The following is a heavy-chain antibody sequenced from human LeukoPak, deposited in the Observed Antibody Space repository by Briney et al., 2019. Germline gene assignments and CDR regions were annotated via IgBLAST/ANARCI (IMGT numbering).Heavy chain of an antibody. J-gene: IGHJ4*02. CDR2: IDPSDSYT. CDR1: GYTFTSYW. CDR3: ARHSHYDFWSGYLDY. Sequence: GGSLRLSCKGSGYTFTSYWISWVRLMPGKGLEWMGKIDPSDSYTSYSPSFQGHVTISADKSISAAFLQWSSLKASDTAMYYCARHSHYDFWSGYLDYWGQGTLVTVSS. V-gene: IGHV5-10-1*01. D-gene: IGHD3-3*01.